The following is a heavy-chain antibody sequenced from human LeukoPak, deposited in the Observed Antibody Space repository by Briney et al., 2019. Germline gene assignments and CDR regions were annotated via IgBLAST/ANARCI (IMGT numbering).Heavy chain of an antibody. D-gene: IGHD1-14*01. CDR1: GYSFTSYW. Sequence: GESLKISCKGSGYSFTSYWIGWVRQMPVKGLEWMGIIYPGDSDTRYSPSFQGQVTISADKSISTAYLQWSSLKASDTAMYYCARGAPEYSNYFDYWGQGTLVTVSS. V-gene: IGHV5-51*01. CDR3: ARGAPEYSNYFDY. J-gene: IGHJ4*02. CDR2: IYPGDSDT.